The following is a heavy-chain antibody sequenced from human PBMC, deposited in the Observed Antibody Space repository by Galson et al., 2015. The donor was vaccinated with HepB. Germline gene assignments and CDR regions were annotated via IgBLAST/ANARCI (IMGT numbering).Heavy chain of an antibody. CDR2: IYSGDTT. CDR3: ARVEAGRYDYVWGTYRYNGIDY. J-gene: IGHJ4*02. CDR1: GFTVSNTY. Sequence: SLRLSCAASGFTVSNTYMSWVRQAPGKGLEWVTVIYSGDTTYYADSVKGRFTISRDNSKNSLNLQMDSLKAEDTAMYYCARVEAGRYDYVWGTYRYNGIDYWGQGTLVTVSS. D-gene: IGHD3-16*02. V-gene: IGHV3-53*01.